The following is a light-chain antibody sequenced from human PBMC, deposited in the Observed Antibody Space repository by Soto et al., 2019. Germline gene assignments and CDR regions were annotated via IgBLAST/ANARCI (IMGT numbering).Light chain of an antibody. Sequence: EIVLTQSPGTLSLSPGERATLSCRASQSVSNNYLAWYQQKPGQAPRLLIYGASSRATGIPDRFGGSGSGTDYTLTISRLEPEDFAVYYCQQYGNSAWTFGQGTKVDI. CDR3: QQYGNSAWT. CDR2: GAS. V-gene: IGKV3-20*01. CDR1: QSVSNNY. J-gene: IGKJ1*01.